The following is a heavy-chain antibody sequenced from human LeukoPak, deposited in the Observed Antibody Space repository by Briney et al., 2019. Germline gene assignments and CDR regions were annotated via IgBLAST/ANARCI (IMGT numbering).Heavy chain of an antibody. V-gene: IGHV3-21*01. CDR2: ISSSSSYI. J-gene: IGHJ4*02. D-gene: IGHD2-21*02. CDR1: GFTFSSYI. Sequence: GGSLRLSCAASGFTFSSYIMNWVRQAPGKGLEWVSSISSSSSYIYYADPVKGRFTISRDNAKNSLYLQMNSLRAEDTAVYYCARDLSHIVVVTAIFDYWGQGTLVTVSS. CDR3: ARDLSHIVVVTAIFDY.